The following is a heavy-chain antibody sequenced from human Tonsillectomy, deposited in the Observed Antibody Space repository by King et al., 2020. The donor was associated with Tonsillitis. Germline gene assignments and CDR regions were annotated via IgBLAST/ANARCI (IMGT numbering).Heavy chain of an antibody. D-gene: IGHD1-26*01. CDR2: ISGRDTRT. CDR1: GFTFSTYA. Sequence: VQLVESGGGLVQPGGSLRLSCEASGFTFSTYAMSWVRQAPGKGAEWVSAISGRDTRTFYADSVKGRFTISRDESKNTVSLQMSSLRAEDTAVYYCAKESPYSGNYRFYYFDYWGQGTLVTVSS. J-gene: IGHJ4*02. CDR3: AKESPYSGNYRFYYFDY. V-gene: IGHV3-23*04.